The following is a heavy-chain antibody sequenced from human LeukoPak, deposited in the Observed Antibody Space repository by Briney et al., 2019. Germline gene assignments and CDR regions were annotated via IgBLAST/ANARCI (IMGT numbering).Heavy chain of an antibody. J-gene: IGHJ4*02. Sequence: PSQTLSLTCTASGGSISSGSYYWSWIRQPAGKGLEWIGRIYTSGSTNYNPSLKSRVTISVDTSKNQFSLKLSSVTAADTAVYYCARDGDDYGDYAYFDYWGQGTLVTVSS. D-gene: IGHD4-17*01. V-gene: IGHV4-61*02. CDR2: IYTSGST. CDR3: ARDGDDYGDYAYFDY. CDR1: GGSISSGSYY.